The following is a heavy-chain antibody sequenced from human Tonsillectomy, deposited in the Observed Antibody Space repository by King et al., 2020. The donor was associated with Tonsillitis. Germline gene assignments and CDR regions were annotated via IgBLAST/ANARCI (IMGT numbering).Heavy chain of an antibody. CDR1: GFTFSSYG. Sequence: VQLVESGGGVVQPGGSLRLSCAASGFTFSSYGMHWVRQAPGKGLEWVAFIRFDGSNKYYADSVKGRFTISRDNSKNKMYLQMSSLRAEDTAEYYCAKDTDSGGWIGDFDYWGQGTLVTVSS. CDR3: AKDTDSGGWIGDFDY. V-gene: IGHV3-30*02. J-gene: IGHJ4*02. CDR2: IRFDGSNK. D-gene: IGHD6-19*01.